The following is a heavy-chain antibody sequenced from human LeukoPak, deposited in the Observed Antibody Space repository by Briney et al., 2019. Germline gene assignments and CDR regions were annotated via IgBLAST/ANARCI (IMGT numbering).Heavy chain of an antibody. J-gene: IGHJ6*02. D-gene: IGHD6-13*01. CDR2: IYYSGST. V-gene: IGHV4-59*01. CDR3: ARSWYSSSWYGYYGMDV. Sequence: WIGXIYYSGSTNYNPSLKSRVTISVDTSKTQFSLKLSSVTAADTAVYYCARSWYSSSWYGYYGMDVWGQGTTVTVSS.